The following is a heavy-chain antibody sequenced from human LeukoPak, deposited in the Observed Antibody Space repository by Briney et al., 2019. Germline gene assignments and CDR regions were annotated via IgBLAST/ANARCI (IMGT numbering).Heavy chain of an antibody. CDR3: ARVEFDGIAATGSLDY. CDR1: GGSFSGYY. D-gene: IGHD6-13*01. V-gene: IGHV4-34*01. Sequence: SETLSLTCAVYGGSFSGYYWSWIRQPPGKGLEWIGEINHSGSTNYNPSLKSRVTISVDTSKNQFSLKVRSVTVADTAVYYCARVEFDGIAATGSLDYWGQGILVTVSS. J-gene: IGHJ4*02. CDR2: INHSGST.